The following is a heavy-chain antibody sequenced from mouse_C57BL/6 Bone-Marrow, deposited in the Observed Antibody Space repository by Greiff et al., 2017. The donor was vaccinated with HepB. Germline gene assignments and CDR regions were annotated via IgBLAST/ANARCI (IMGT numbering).Heavy chain of an antibody. CDR1: GFNIKDDY. CDR3: TTPDAMDY. V-gene: IGHV14-4*01. J-gene: IGHJ4*01. Sequence: EVQRVESGAELVRPGASVKLSCTASGFNIKDDYMHWVKQRPEQGLEWIGWIDPENGDTEYASKFQGKATITADTSSNTAYLQLSSLTSEDTAVYYCTTPDAMDYWGQGTSVTVSS. CDR2: IDPENGDT.